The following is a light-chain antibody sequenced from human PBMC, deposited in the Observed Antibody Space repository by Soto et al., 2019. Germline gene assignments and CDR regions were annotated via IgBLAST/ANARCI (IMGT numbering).Light chain of an antibody. CDR2: DVT. CDR3: VAWADSLNGNVV. CDR1: RSDDGCYYF. J-gene: IGLJ2*01. V-gene: IGLV2-11*01. Sequence: QSALTQPRSVSGYPGQSVTICSSGTRSDDGCYYFVSWYQQHSRKAPKIIIYDVTKRPSGVPDRFSGAKSGTASYLSISGLQSEDEAEDYWVAWADSLNGNVVFGGGTK.